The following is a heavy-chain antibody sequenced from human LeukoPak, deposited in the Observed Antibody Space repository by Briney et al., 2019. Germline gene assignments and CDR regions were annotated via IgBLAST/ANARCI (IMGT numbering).Heavy chain of an antibody. Sequence: GGSLRLSCIAPGFTISRYGMYLFRQAPGKGLEWVSAIRGSGGTTYYADSVKGRFTISRDNSKNTLYLQMNSLRAEDTAVYYCAKDTGRIMLTVPKDAFDMWGQGTMVTVSS. CDR2: IRGSGGTT. CDR1: GFTISRYG. CDR3: AKDTGRIMLTVPKDAFDM. J-gene: IGHJ3*02. V-gene: IGHV3-23*01. D-gene: IGHD1-14*01.